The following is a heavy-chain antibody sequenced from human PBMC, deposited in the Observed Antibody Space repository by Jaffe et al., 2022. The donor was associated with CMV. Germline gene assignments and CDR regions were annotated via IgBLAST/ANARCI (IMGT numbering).Heavy chain of an antibody. V-gene: IGHV1-2*02. CDR2: INPNSGGT. Sequence: QVQLVQSGAEVKKPGASVKVSCKASGYTFTGYYMHWVRQAPGQGLEWMGWINPNSGGTNYAQKFQGRVTMTRDTSISTAYMELSRLRSDDTAVYYCARSSWPPRSYCSSTSCYPNWFDPWGQGTLVTVSS. CDR1: GYTFTGYY. CDR3: ARSSWPPRSYCSSTSCYPNWFDP. D-gene: IGHD2-2*01. J-gene: IGHJ5*02.